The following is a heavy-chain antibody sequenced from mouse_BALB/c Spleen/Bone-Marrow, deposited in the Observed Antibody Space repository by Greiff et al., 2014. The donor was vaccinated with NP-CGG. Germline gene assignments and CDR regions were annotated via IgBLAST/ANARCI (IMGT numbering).Heavy chain of an antibody. J-gene: IGHJ2*01. Sequence: QVQLKQSGAELVRPGSSVKIFCKASGYAFSSYWVNWVKQRPGQGLEWIGQIYPGDGDTNYNGKFKGKATLTADKSSSTAYMQLSSLTSEDSAVYFCARVRNWADYWGQGTTLTVSS. D-gene: IGHD4-1*01. V-gene: IGHV1-80*01. CDR2: IYPGDGDT. CDR3: ARVRNWADY. CDR1: GYAFSSYW.